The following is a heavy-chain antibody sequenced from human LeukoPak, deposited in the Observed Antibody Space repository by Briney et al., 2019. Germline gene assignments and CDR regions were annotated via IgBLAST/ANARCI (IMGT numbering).Heavy chain of an antibody. CDR1: GFTFSNAW. CDR2: IKSKTDGGTT. J-gene: IGHJ4*02. Sequence: GGSLRLSCAASGFTFSNAWMSWVRQAPGKGLEWVGRIKSKTDGGTTDYAAPVKGRFTISRDDSKNTLYLQMNSLKTEDTAVYYCAKDQRFGELYLFDYWGQGTLVTVSS. V-gene: IGHV3-15*01. D-gene: IGHD3-10*01. CDR3: AKDQRFGELYLFDY.